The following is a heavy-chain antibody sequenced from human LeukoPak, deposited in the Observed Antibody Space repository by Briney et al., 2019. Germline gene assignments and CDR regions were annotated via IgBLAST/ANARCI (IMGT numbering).Heavy chain of an antibody. CDR1: GYTFTGYL. V-gene: IGHV1-2*02. Sequence: GGSVKVSCKASGYTFTGYLMYWVRQAPGQGLEWMGWINPNGGGTNYAQKFQGRVTMTRDTSINTAYMELSRLRSDDTAIYYCARDSYGSGSFLGDYWGQGTLVTVSS. D-gene: IGHD3-10*01. CDR2: INPNGGGT. J-gene: IGHJ4*02. CDR3: ARDSYGSGSFLGDY.